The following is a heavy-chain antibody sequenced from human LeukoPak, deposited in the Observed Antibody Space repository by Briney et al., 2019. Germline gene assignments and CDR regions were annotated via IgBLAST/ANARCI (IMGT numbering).Heavy chain of an antibody. CDR3: AKINGPILTGKLDC. V-gene: IGHV3-23*01. D-gene: IGHD3-9*01. Sequence: GGSLRLSCAASGFTFSNIAMTWVRQAPGERLEWVSTISGSGESTYYADSLEGRFTISRDNSKNTVYLHMNSLRAEDTAVYYCAKINGPILTGKLDCWGQGTLVTVSS. CDR1: GFTFSNIA. J-gene: IGHJ4*02. CDR2: ISGSGEST.